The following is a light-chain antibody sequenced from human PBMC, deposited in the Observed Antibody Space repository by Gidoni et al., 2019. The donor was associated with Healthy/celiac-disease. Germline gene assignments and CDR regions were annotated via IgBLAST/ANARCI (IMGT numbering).Light chain of an antibody. J-gene: IGKJ4*01. Sequence: EIVLTPSPGTLSLSPGERATLSCSPSQSVSSSYLAWYQQKPGQAPRLLIYGASSRATGIPDRFSGSGSGTDFTLTISRLEPEDFAVYYCQQYGSSPPLTFGGGTKVEIK. CDR2: GAS. CDR1: QSVSSSY. V-gene: IGKV3-20*01. CDR3: QQYGSSPPLT.